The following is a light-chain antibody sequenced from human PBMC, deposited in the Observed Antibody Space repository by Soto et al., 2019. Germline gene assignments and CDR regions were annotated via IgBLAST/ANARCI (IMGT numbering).Light chain of an antibody. Sequence: QSALTQPPSASGSPGQSVTISCTGTSSDVGGYNYVSWFQQHPGKAPKLIIHEVNQRPSGVPDRFSGSKSGNTASLTVSGLQAEDEADHYSTPLSSGIALFVFGGVNMFTDL. CDR1: SSDVGGYNY. CDR3: TPLSSGIALFV. V-gene: IGLV2-8*01. CDR2: EVN. J-gene: IGLJ1*01.